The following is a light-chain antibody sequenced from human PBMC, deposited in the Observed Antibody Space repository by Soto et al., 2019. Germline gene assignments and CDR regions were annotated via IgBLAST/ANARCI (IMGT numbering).Light chain of an antibody. CDR1: SGAVTSGYY. V-gene: IGLV7-43*01. CDR2: RTS. CDR3: LLYCGGAVV. J-gene: IGLJ2*01. Sequence: QSVVTQEPSLSVSPGGTVTITCASSSGAVTSGYYPNWFQQQPGQAPRALIYRTSNKYSWTPARFSGSLLGGKAALTLSGVQAEDEAEYYCLLYCGGAVVFGGGTKVTVL.